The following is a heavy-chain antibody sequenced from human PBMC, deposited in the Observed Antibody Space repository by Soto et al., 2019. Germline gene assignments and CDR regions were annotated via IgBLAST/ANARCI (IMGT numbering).Heavy chain of an antibody. D-gene: IGHD6-6*01. J-gene: IGHJ3*01. CDR3: ARRAFGSSRSFDL. CDR1: GFAFSSHP. CDR2: ISDSGGLT. Sequence: PGGSLRLSCAASGFAFSSHPMSWVRQAPERGLEWVSGISDSGGLTYNADSVKGRFTISRDNSKNTLYLQMNSLRAEDTALYYCARRAFGSSRSFDLWGQGTMVTVSS. V-gene: IGHV3-23*01.